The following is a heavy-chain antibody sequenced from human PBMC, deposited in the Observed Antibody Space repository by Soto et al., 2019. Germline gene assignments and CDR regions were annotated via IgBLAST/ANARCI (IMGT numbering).Heavy chain of an antibody. J-gene: IGHJ5*01. CDR2: IYHRGRT. CDR1: GGSISNNNW. D-gene: IGHD5-12*01. V-gene: IGHV4-4*02. CDR3: ARGGSGYDWFDS. Sequence: QVQLQQSGPGLVKPSETLSLTCAVSGGSISNNNWWSWVRQPPGKGLEWIGEIYHRGRTNYNPSLKSRVSISADTPTNHLSLNLNSVTAADTAIYYCARGGSGYDWFDSWGQGTLVTVSS.